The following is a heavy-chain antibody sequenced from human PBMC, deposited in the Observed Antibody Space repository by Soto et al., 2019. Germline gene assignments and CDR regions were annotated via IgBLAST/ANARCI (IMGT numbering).Heavy chain of an antibody. V-gene: IGHV3-48*04. CDR3: ASDPGIAAAGMDY. J-gene: IGHJ4*02. Sequence: EVQLVESGGGLIQPGGSLRLSCAASGFSFNTYAMNWVRQAPGKGLEWISYISSSSSRIYYAYSVKGRFTLSRDNAKNSLYLQMNSLRAEDTAVYYCASDPGIAAAGMDYWGQGTLVTVSS. CDR2: ISSSSSRI. D-gene: IGHD6-25*01. CDR1: GFSFNTYA.